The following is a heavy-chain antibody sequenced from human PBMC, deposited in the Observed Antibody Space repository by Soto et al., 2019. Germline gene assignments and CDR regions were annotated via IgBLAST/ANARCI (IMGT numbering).Heavy chain of an antibody. J-gene: IGHJ6*02. V-gene: IGHV3-30*18. CDR3: AKSIVGAIRSGMDV. CDR1: GFTFSSYG. CDR2: ISYDGSNK. Sequence: QVQLVESGGGVVQPGRSLRLSCAASGFTFSSYGMHWVRQAPGKGLEWVAVISYDGSNKYYADSVKGRFTISRDHSKNTLYLHMNSLRAEVTAVYYCAKSIVGAIRSGMDVWGQGTTVTVSS. D-gene: IGHD1-26*01.